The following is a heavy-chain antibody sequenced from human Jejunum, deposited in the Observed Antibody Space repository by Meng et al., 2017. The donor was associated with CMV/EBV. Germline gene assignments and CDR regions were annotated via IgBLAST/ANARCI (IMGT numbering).Heavy chain of an antibody. CDR3: ARWSMLGAFDM. D-gene: IGHD2-15*01. J-gene: IGHJ3*02. CDR1: GLTFSSYW. V-gene: IGHV3-74*01. Sequence: CAASGLTFSSYWMHWVRQPPGKVLEWVSRINSDGRSTSYADSVKGRFTISRDNAKNTLYLQMNSLRAEDTAVYYCARWSMLGAFDMWGQGTRVTVSS. CDR2: INSDGRST.